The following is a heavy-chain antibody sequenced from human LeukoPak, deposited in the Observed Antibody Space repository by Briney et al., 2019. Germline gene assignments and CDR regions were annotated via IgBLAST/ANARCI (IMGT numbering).Heavy chain of an antibody. D-gene: IGHD3-10*01. CDR3: ARYYGSGSYWDY. CDR1: GGSLSSGRYF. Sequence: SQTPSLPCTVSGGSLSSGRYFWGWIRPPAGEGLGWIGSIYHSGSTYYNPSLKSRVTISVDTSKNQFSLKLSSVTAADTAVYYCARYYGSGSYWDYWGQGTLVTVSS. CDR2: IYHSGST. V-gene: IGHV4-61*02. J-gene: IGHJ4*02.